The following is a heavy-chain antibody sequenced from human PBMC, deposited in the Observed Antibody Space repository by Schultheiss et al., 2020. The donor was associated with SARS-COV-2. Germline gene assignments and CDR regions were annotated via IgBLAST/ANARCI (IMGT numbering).Heavy chain of an antibody. J-gene: IGHJ4*02. Sequence: ASVKVSCKASGSTFTSYYMHWVRQAPGQGLEWMGIINPSGGSTSYAQKFQGRVTITADESTSTAYMELSSLRSEDTAVYYCASGAPYAASDYWGQGTLVTVSS. D-gene: IGHD4-17*01. CDR3: ASGAPYAASDY. CDR2: INPSGGST. V-gene: IGHV1-46*01. CDR1: GSTFTSYY.